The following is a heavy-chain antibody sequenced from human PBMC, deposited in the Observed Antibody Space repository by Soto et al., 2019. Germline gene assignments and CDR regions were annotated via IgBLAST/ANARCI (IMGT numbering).Heavy chain of an antibody. V-gene: IGHV4-39*01. CDR1: GGSISSSSYY. D-gene: IGHD2-15*01. J-gene: IGHJ3*02. CDR3: ARPHYCSGGSCYKPSRAFDI. CDR2: IYYSGST. Sequence: QLQLQESGPGLVKPSETLSLTCTVSGGSISSSSYYWGWIRQPPGKGLEWIGSIYYSGSTYYNPSLKSRVTISVDTSKNQFSLKLSSVTAADTAVYYCARPHYCSGGSCYKPSRAFDIWGQGTMVTVSS.